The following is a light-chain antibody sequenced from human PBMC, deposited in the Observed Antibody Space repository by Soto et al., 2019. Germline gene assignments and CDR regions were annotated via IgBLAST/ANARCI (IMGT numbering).Light chain of an antibody. CDR1: QDIITW. V-gene: IGKV1-12*01. CDR3: QQTDSFPIT. J-gene: IGKJ5*01. CDR2: TAS. Sequence: DIQMTQSPSSVTASVGDRVTITCRASQDIITWLAWYQQKPGKATNLLIYTASNLQSGVPSRFSGSGSGTHFTLTISSLQPEDFGTYYCQQTDSFPITFGQGTRLEIK.